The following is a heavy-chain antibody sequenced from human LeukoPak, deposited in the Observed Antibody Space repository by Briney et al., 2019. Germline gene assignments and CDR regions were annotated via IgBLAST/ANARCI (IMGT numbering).Heavy chain of an antibody. CDR3: ARDVGTAPRSYFDY. V-gene: IGHV4-61*02. J-gene: IGHJ4*02. D-gene: IGHD1-26*01. Sequence: SETLSLTCTVSGGSISSGSYYWSWIRQPAGKGLEWIGRIYTSGSTNYNPSLKSRVTISVDTSKNQFSLKLSSVTAADTAVYYCARDVGTAPRSYFDYWGQGTLVTVSS. CDR2: IYTSGST. CDR1: GGSISSGSYY.